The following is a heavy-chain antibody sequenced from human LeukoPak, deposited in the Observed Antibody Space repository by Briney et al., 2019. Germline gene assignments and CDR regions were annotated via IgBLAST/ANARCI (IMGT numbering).Heavy chain of an antibody. J-gene: IGHJ5*02. D-gene: IGHD3-22*01. Sequence: PSETLSLTCAVYGASFSGFHWSWIRQPPGKGLEWIGKIDHSGRTNYSPSLKSRVTMSVDTSKDQFSLKLTSVTAADTAVYYCARGEYYDTSGDRKNWFGPWGQGTLVTVSP. CDR3: ARGEYYDTSGDRKNWFGP. CDR2: IDHSGRT. V-gene: IGHV4-34*01. CDR1: GASFSGFH.